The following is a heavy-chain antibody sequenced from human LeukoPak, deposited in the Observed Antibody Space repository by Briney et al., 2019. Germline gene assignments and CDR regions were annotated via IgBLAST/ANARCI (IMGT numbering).Heavy chain of an antibody. Sequence: GRSLRLSCAASGFTFSSYAMHWVRQAPGKGLEWVAVISYDGSNKYYADSVKGRFTISRDNSKNTLYLQMNSLRAEDTAVYYCAREGSGQRLVQDYFDYWGQGTLVTVSS. CDR2: ISYDGSNK. V-gene: IGHV3-30-3*01. J-gene: IGHJ4*02. CDR3: AREGSGQRLVQDYFDY. D-gene: IGHD6-13*01. CDR1: GFTFSSYA.